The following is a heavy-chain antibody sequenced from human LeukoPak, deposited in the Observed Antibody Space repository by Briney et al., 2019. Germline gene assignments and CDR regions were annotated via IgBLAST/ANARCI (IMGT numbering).Heavy chain of an antibody. V-gene: IGHV3-23*01. Sequence: PGGSLRLSCAGSGFSLGSYPMSWVRQAPGKGLERVSSISDFVDNTYYADSVKGRFTISRDNSEKSLYLQMNSLRAEDTAVYYCAKHSYYYDSSGYYPAAPNFDYWGQGTLVTVSS. CDR2: ISDFVDNT. CDR3: AKHSYYYDSSGYYPAAPNFDY. J-gene: IGHJ4*02. CDR1: GFSLGSYP. D-gene: IGHD3-22*01.